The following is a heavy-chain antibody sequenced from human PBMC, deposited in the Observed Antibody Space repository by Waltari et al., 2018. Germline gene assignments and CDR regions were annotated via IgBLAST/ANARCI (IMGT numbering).Heavy chain of an antibody. V-gene: IGHV3-21*01. CDR1: GFTFNTYT. CDR3: AGGYSSYYGMDV. Sequence: LRLSCAASGFTFNTYTMNWVRQAPGKGLEWVSSISSTSSDIYYADSVKGRFTISRDNAKSSLYLQLNSLRAEDTAVYYCAGGYSSYYGMDVWGQGTTVTVSS. J-gene: IGHJ6*02. D-gene: IGHD6-13*01. CDR2: ISSTSSDI.